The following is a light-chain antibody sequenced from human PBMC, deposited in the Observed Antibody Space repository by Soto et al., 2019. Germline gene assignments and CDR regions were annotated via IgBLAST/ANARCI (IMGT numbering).Light chain of an antibody. Sequence: EIVLTQSPGTLSLPPGERATLSCRASQSVRSSYLAWYQQKFGQAPRLLIYGASSRATGIPDRFSGSGSGTEFTLTISRLEPEDFAVYYCQQYGSSSWTFGQGTKVDI. CDR2: GAS. CDR1: QSVRSSY. V-gene: IGKV3-20*01. J-gene: IGKJ1*01. CDR3: QQYGSSSWT.